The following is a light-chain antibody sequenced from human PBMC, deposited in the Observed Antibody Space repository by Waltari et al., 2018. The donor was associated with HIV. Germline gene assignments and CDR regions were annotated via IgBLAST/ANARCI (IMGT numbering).Light chain of an antibody. CDR2: GNS. Sequence: QSVLTQPPSVSGAPGQRVTIPCTGSSPNIGAGYDVHWYQQLPGTAPKLLIYGNSNRPSGVPDRFSGSKSGTSASLAITGLQAEDEADYYCQSYDSSLSALYVFGTGTKVTVL. CDR3: QSYDSSLSALYV. J-gene: IGLJ1*01. V-gene: IGLV1-40*01. CDR1: SPNIGAGYD.